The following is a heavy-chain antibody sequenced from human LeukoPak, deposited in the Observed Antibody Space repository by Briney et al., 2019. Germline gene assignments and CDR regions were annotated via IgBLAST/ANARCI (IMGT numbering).Heavy chain of an antibody. D-gene: IGHD3-10*01. CDR3: ARDAPYGLDAFDL. J-gene: IGHJ3*01. CDR2: ISDSGSTI. V-gene: IGHV3-48*03. Sequence: GGSLRLSCAASGFTFSSYEMNWVRQAPGKGLEWLSYISDSGSTIHYADSVKGRLTISRDNAKNSLYLQMNSLRAGDTAVYYCARDAPYGLDAFDLWGQGTMVTVSS. CDR1: GFTFSSYE.